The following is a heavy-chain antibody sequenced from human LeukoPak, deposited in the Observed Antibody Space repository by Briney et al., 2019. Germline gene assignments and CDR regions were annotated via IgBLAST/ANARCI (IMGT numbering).Heavy chain of an antibody. CDR1: GFTFSSYW. D-gene: IGHD3-16*01. V-gene: IGHV3-7*01. CDR2: VKQDGSEK. J-gene: IGHJ6*03. Sequence: GGSLRLSCAASGFTFSSYWMSWVRQAPGKGLEWVANVKQDGSEKYSVDSVKGRFTISRDNAKNSLYMQMNSLRAEDTAVYYCARVMSASVWRSYGSYYYYYYMDIWGKGTTVTVSS. CDR3: ARVMSASVWRSYGSYYYYYYMDI.